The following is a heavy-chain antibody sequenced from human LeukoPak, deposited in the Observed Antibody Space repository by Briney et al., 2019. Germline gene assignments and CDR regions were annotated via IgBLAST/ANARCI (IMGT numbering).Heavy chain of an antibody. CDR1: GFIFSRYW. J-gene: IGHJ4*02. V-gene: IGHV3-7*01. Sequence: SGGSLRLSCAASGFIFSRYWMSWVRQAPGKGLEWVAYIKPDGSAKYYVDSVKGRFTISRDNAKNSLYLQMNSLRDDDTAVYYCTRDRVAGFWGQGTLVAVSS. D-gene: IGHD6-19*01. CDR3: TRDRVAGF. CDR2: IKPDGSAK.